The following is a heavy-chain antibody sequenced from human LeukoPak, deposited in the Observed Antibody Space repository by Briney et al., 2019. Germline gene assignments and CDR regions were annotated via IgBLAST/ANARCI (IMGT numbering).Heavy chain of an antibody. D-gene: IGHD6-13*01. CDR2: IYTSGTT. Sequence: SSETLSLTCTVSGVSISSYYWSYIRQPAGKGLEWIGRIYTSGTTNYNPSLKSRVTMSVDTSKNQFSLKLSSVTAADTAVYYCARYHSSSKEVFDIWGQGTMVTVSS. V-gene: IGHV4-4*07. CDR3: ARYHSSSKEVFDI. J-gene: IGHJ3*02. CDR1: GVSISSYY.